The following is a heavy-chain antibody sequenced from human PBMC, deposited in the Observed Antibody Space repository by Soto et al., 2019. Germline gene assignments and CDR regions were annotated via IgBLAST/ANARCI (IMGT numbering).Heavy chain of an antibody. D-gene: IGHD5-12*01. CDR3: HGYGY. Sequence: EVQVVESGGGLIQPGGSRRLSCVVSGLTVSSTNYMSWVRQAPGKGLEGASVIYSGGTKFYADSVKGRFTISRDNSKNTLYLQMNSLRAEDTAVYYCHGYGYWGQGTLVTVSS. CDR2: IYSGGTK. J-gene: IGHJ4*02. V-gene: IGHV3-53*01. CDR1: GLTVSSTNY.